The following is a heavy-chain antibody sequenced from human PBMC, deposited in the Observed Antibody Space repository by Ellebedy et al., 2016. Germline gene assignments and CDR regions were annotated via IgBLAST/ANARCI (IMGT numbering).Heavy chain of an antibody. CDR1: GGSISSGGYY. D-gene: IGHD3-10*01. CDR3: ARSAMVRGVDRRYNWFDP. J-gene: IGHJ5*02. CDR2: IYYSGST. V-gene: IGHV4-61*08. Sequence: SETLSLTXTVSGGSISSGGYYWSWIRQHPGKGLEWIGYIYYSGSTYYNPSLKSRVTISVDTSKNQFSLKLSSVTAADTAVYYCARSAMVRGVDRRYNWFDPWGQGTLVTVSS.